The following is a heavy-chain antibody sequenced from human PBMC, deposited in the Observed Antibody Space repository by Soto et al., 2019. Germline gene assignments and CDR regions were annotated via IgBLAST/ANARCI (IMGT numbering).Heavy chain of an antibody. D-gene: IGHD3-22*01. CDR3: ARDRGYYRFDP. CDR1: GYTFTSYA. Sequence: SVKVSCKASGYTFTSYAMHLVRQAPGQGLEWXGGXXPXXXXXNXXXKFQGRVTITADESTSTAYMELSSLRSEDTAVYYCARDRGYYRFDPWGQGTLVTVSS. J-gene: IGHJ5*02. CDR2: XXPXXXXX. V-gene: IGHV1-69*13.